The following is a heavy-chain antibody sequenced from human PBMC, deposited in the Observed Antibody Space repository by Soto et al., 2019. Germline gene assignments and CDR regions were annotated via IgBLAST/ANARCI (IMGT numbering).Heavy chain of an antibody. V-gene: IGHV3-23*01. J-gene: IGHJ4*02. D-gene: IGHD3-22*01. CDR1: GFTFSGYA. CDR2: ITGGGDDT. CDR3: VKGSSASRPYYFDY. Sequence: EAQLLDSGGGFVQPGGSLRLSCEASGFTFSGYAMSWVRQAPGRRLEWISAITGGGDDTYYADYVKGRVTISRDNSKNTLYLQMSSLRAEDTALYYCVKGSSASRPYYFDYWGQGTLVTVSS.